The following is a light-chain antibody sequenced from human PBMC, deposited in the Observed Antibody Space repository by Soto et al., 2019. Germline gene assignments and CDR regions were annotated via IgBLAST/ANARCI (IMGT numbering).Light chain of an antibody. V-gene: IGKV1-17*01. CDR1: QVFTND. CDR2: AAS. Sequence: IQMTQSPSSLSASVGDRLSTTCRASQVFTNDLGWYQQKPGKAPKRLIYAASTLQSGVPARFSGSGSGTEFTLTISSLQPEDVATYYCLQLNTYPWTFGQGTKVEIK. CDR3: LQLNTYPWT. J-gene: IGKJ1*01.